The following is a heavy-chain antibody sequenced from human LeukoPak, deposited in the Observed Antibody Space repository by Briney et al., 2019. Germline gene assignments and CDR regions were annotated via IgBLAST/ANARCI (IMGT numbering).Heavy chain of an antibody. V-gene: IGHV4-59*01. CDR1: GGSISSYY. D-gene: IGHD3-16*02. CDR3: ARGGGYDYVWGSYRYTV. J-gene: IGHJ4*02. Sequence: SETLSLTCTVSGGSISSYYWSWIRQPPGKGLEWIGYIYYSGSTNYNPSLKSRVTISVDTSKNQFSLKLSSVTAADTAVYYCARGGGYDYVWGSYRYTVWGQGTLVTVSS. CDR2: IYYSGST.